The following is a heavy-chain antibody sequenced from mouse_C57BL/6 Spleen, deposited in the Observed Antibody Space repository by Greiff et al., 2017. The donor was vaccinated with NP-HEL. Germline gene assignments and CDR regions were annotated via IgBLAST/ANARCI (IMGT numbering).Heavy chain of an antibody. J-gene: IGHJ1*03. CDR3: ARGTYSGYFDV. CDR2: ISNLAYSI. Sequence: EEMLVESGGGLVQPGGSLKLSCAASGFTFSDYGMAWVRQAPRKGPEWVAFISNLAYSIYYADTVTGRFTISRENAKNTLYLEMSSLRSEDTAMYYCARGTYSGYFDVWGTGTTVTVSS. CDR1: GFTFSDYG. V-gene: IGHV5-15*01. D-gene: IGHD2-12*01.